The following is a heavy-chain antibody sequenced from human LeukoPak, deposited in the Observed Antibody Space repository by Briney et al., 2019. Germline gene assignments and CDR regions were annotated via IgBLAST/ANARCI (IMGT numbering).Heavy chain of an antibody. D-gene: IGHD3-16*01. J-gene: IGHJ6*03. CDR3: ARGIIIPRYYYYYYMDV. CDR1: GYTFTGYY. CDR2: INPNSGGT. V-gene: IGHV1-2*02. Sequence: GASVKVSCKASGYTFTGYYMHWVRQAPGQGLEWMGWINPNSGGTNYAQRFQGRVTMTRDTSISTAYMELSRLRSDDTAVYYCARGIIIPRYYYYYYMDVWGKGTTVTISS.